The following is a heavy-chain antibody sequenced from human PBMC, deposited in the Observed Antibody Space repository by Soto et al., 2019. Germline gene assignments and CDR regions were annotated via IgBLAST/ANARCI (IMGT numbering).Heavy chain of an antibody. CDR1: GFTVSSNY. D-gene: IGHD5-12*01. V-gene: IGHV3-66*01. Sequence: EVQLVESGGGLVQPGESLRLSCAASGFTVSSNYMSWVRQAPGKGLEWVSLIYSGGTTDYADSVKGRFTISRDNSKNTLYLQMTSLRAEDTAVYYCAARNIVAPYWGQGTLVTVSS. CDR3: AARNIVAPY. J-gene: IGHJ4*02. CDR2: IYSGGTT.